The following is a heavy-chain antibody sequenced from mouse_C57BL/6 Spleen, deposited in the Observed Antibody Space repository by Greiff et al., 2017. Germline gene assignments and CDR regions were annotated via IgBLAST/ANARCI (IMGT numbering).Heavy chain of an antibody. Sequence: QVQLQQPGAELVKPGASVKVSCKASGYTFTSYWMHWVKQRPGQGLEWIGRIHPSDSDTNYNQKFKGKATLTVDKSSSTAYLQLSSLTSEDSAVEYSAQHYCGSSYYDYWGQGTTLTVSS. CDR1: GYTFTSYW. V-gene: IGHV1-74*01. J-gene: IGHJ2*01. CDR3: AQHYCGSSYYDY. D-gene: IGHD1-1*01. CDR2: IHPSDSDT.